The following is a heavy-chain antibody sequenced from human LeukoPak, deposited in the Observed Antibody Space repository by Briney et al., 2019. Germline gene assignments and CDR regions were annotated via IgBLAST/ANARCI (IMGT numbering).Heavy chain of an antibody. CDR3: ARGRNYYDSSDYYEGDAFDI. CDR1: GYTFTNYY. Sequence: GASVKVSCKAPGYTFTNYYMHWVRQAPGQGLEWMGIINPSGRSTTYVQQFQDRVTMTRDMSTSTVYMELSSLRSEDTAVYYCARGRNYYDSSDYYEGDAFDIWGQGTAVTVSS. CDR2: INPSGRST. D-gene: IGHD3-22*01. V-gene: IGHV1-46*01. J-gene: IGHJ3*02.